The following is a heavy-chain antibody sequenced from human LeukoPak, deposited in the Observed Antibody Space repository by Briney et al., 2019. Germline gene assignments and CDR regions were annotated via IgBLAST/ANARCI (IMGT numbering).Heavy chain of an antibody. V-gene: IGHV3-21*01. CDR3: AKDDGMQWLVHYYFDY. Sequence: GGSLRLSCAASGFTFSSHSMNWVRQAPGKGLEWVSSISSSSSYIYYADSVKGRFTISRDNAKNSLYLQMNSLRAEDTAVYYCAKDDGMQWLVHYYFDYWGQGTLVTVSS. CDR1: GFTFSSHS. J-gene: IGHJ4*02. D-gene: IGHD6-19*01. CDR2: ISSSSSYI.